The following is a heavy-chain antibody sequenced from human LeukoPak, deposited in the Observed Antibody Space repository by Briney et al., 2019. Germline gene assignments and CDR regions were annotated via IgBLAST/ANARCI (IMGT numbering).Heavy chain of an antibody. Sequence: PSETLSLTCTVSDDSVSSGCWSWIRQPPGKGLEWIGYIYNSGSTNYNPSLQSRVTISVDTYNNQFSLKLSSVTAADTAVYYCAKGGSVRNWKYYIDFWGQGTQVTVSS. CDR3: AKGGSVRNWKYYIDF. CDR1: DDSVSSGC. V-gene: IGHV4-59*08. CDR2: IYNSGST. J-gene: IGHJ4*02. D-gene: IGHD1-20*01.